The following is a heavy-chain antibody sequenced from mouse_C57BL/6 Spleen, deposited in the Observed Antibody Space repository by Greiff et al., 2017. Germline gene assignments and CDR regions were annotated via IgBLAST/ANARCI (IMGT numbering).Heavy chain of an antibody. Sequence: EVKLVESGPVLVKPGASVKMSCKASGYTFTDYYMNWVKQSHGKSLEWIGVINPYNGGTSYNQKFKGKATLTVDKSSSTAYMELNSLTSEDSAVYYCARDWDGDYWGQGTTLTVSS. D-gene: IGHD4-1*01. CDR1: GYTFTDYY. J-gene: IGHJ2*01. CDR2: INPYNGGT. V-gene: IGHV1-19*01. CDR3: ARDWDGDY.